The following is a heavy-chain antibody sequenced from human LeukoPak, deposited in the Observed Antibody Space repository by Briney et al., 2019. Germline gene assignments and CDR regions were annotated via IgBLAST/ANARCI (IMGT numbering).Heavy chain of an antibody. V-gene: IGHV1-69*02. J-gene: IGHJ4*02. CDR2: IIPILGIA. CDR1: GGTFSSYT. D-gene: IGHD3-3*01. CDR3: VPDFWSGYFDY. Sequence: SVKVSCKASGGTFSSYTISWVRQAPGQGLEWMGRIIPILGIANYAQKFQGRVTITADKSTSTAYMELSSLRSEDTAVYYCVPDFWSGYFDYWGQGTLVTVSS.